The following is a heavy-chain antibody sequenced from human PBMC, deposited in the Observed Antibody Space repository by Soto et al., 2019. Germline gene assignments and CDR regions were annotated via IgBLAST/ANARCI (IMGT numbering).Heavy chain of an antibody. CDR2: ISTSGSPI. V-gene: IGHV3-48*03. D-gene: IGHD3-3*01. CDR1: GFTFSNYE. J-gene: IGHJ4*02. Sequence: DVELLESGGGLVQPGGSLRLSCAASGFTFSNYEMNWVRQAPGKGLEWLAYISTSGSPIYYADSVKGRFTISRDYAKNSMYLQMNNLRAEDTAVYYCARESLRFLEWSFDYWGQGTLVTVSS. CDR3: ARESLRFLEWSFDY.